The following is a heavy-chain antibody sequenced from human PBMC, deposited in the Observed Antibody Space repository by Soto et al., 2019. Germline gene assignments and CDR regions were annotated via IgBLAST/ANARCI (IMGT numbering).Heavy chain of an antibody. Sequence: QVQLVQSGAEVKKPGSSVKVSCKASGGTFSRYSITWVRQAHGHGLEWIGRIISIFGIASYAQKFQGRVTITADESTSTAYMELSSLRSDDTAVYYCAREDRDRETGLVPAAIDGMDVWGQGTTVTFSS. J-gene: IGHJ6*02. CDR1: GGTFSRYS. CDR3: AREDRDRETGLVPAAIDGMDV. D-gene: IGHD2-2*01. CDR2: IISIFGIA. V-gene: IGHV1-69*08.